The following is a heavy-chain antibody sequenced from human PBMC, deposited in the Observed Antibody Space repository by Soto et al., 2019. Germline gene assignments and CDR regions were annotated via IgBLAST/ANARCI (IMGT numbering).Heavy chain of an antibody. V-gene: IGHV5-10-1*01. J-gene: IGHJ4*02. CDR2: IDPGNSYT. CDR1: GYTLTTYW. CDR3: ARHTGLGPTPFDY. Sequence: ESLKISCKGSGYTLTTYWITWVRQTPGKGLEWMGRIDPGNSYTSYNPSFQGHVTLSADMSISTAYLQWSGLKASDTAMYYCARHTGLGPTPFDYWGQGTLVTVSS. D-gene: IGHD4-17*01.